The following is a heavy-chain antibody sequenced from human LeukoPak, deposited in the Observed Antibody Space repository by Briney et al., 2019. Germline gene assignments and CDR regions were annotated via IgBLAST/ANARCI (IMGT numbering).Heavy chain of an antibody. D-gene: IGHD3-22*01. CDR1: GGTFSSYA. Sequence: SVKVSCKASGGTFSSYAISWVRQAPGQGLEWMGGIIPIFGTVNYAQKFQGRVTITTDESTSTAYMELSSLRSEDTAVYYCAREPLTMIKIRPFDYWGQGTLVTVSS. V-gene: IGHV1-69*05. J-gene: IGHJ4*02. CDR2: IIPIFGTV. CDR3: AREPLTMIKIRPFDY.